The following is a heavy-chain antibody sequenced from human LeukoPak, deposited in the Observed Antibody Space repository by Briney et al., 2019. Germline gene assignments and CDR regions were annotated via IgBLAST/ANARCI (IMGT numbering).Heavy chain of an antibody. J-gene: IGHJ4*02. CDR1: GYSLGKNYY. Sequence: SETLSLTCAVSGYSLGKNYYWGWIRQPPGKGLEWIGRIYGTGSTSYNPSLMNRVTMSVDTSKNHFSLKLTSVTGADTAVYSCARYNSRGSASTRFDYRGQGILVTISS. D-gene: IGHD1-26*01. CDR3: ARYNSRGSASTRFDY. V-gene: IGHV4-38-2*01. CDR2: IYGTGST.